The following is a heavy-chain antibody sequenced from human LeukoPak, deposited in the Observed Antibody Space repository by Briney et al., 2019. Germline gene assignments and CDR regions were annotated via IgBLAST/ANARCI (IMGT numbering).Heavy chain of an antibody. D-gene: IGHD5-12*01. CDR1: GFTFSSYW. V-gene: IGHV3-23*01. Sequence: PGGSLRLSCAASGFTFSSYWMSWVRQAPGKGLEWVSAISGSGGSTYYADSVKGRFTISRDNSKNTLYLQMNSLRAEDTAVYYCAKGLEGYYYYYYMDVWGKGTTVTVSS. CDR3: AKGLEGYYYYYYMDV. CDR2: ISGSGGST. J-gene: IGHJ6*03.